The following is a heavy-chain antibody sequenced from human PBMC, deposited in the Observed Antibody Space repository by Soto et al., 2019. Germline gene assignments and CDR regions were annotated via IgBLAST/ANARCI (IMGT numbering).Heavy chain of an antibody. CDR1: GYTFTSYA. D-gene: IGHD2-15*01. CDR2: INAGNGNT. Sequence: ASVKVSCKASGYTFTSYAMHWVRQAPGQRLEWMGWINAGNGNTKYSQKFQGRVTITRDTSASTAYMELSSLRSEDTAVYYCARDVASSAVWFDPWGQGTLVTVSS. V-gene: IGHV1-3*01. J-gene: IGHJ5*02. CDR3: ARDVASSAVWFDP.